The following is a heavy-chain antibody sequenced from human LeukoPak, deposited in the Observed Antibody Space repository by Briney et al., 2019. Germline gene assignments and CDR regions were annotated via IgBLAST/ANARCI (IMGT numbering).Heavy chain of an antibody. CDR1: GGTFSSYA. CDR2: IIPIFGTA. V-gene: IGHV1-69*05. Sequence: GASVKVSCKASGGTFSSYAISWVRQAPAQGLEWMGGIIPIFGTANYAQKFQGRVTITTDESTSTAYMELSSLRSEDTAVYFCAGGRKPDYGDSESFDYWGQGTLVTVSS. J-gene: IGHJ4*02. CDR3: AGGRKPDYGDSESFDY. D-gene: IGHD4-17*01.